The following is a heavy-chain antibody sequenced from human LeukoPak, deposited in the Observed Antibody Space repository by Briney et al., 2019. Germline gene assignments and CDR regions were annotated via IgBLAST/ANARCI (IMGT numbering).Heavy chain of an antibody. D-gene: IGHD1-1*01. CDR3: ASGSNRVFDY. Sequence: GGSLRLSCAASGFSVSRNHMSWVRQAPGKGLEWVSMTYGDGSTNYADSVKGRFTISRDNSKNTLYLQINSLRVEDTAVYYCASGSNRVFDYSGQGTLVTVSS. CDR1: GFSVSRNH. J-gene: IGHJ4*02. V-gene: IGHV3-53*01. CDR2: TYGDGST.